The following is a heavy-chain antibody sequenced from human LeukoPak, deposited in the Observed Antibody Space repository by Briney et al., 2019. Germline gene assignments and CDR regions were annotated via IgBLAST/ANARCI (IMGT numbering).Heavy chain of an antibody. D-gene: IGHD5-24*01. CDR3: ARHLRDGYIGYFDL. CDR2: ISGSGGST. J-gene: IGHJ2*01. CDR1: GFTFSSYA. Sequence: PGGSLRLSCAASGFTFSSYAMSWVRQAPGKGLEWVSAISGSGGSTYYADSVKGRFTISRDNSKNTLYLQMNSLRAEDTAVCYCARHLRDGYIGYFDLWGRGTLVTVSS. V-gene: IGHV3-23*01.